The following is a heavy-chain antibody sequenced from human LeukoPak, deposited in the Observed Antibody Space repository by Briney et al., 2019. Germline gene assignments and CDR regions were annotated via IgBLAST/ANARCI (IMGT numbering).Heavy chain of an antibody. J-gene: IGHJ3*02. CDR3: TRDSGYNAFDI. CDR2: ISWNSGSI. CDR1: GFTFDDYA. Sequence: GGSLRLSCAASGFTFDDYAMHWVRQAPGKGLEWVSGISWNSGSIGYADSVKGRFTISRDNAKNSLYLQMNSLRGEDTAVYYCTRDSGYNAFDIWGQGTMVTVSS. D-gene: IGHD5-12*01. V-gene: IGHV3-9*01.